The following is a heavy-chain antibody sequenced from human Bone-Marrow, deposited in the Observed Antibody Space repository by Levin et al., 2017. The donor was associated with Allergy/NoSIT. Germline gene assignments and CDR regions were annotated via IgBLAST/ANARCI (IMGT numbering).Heavy chain of an antibody. D-gene: IGHD5/OR15-5a*01. CDR3: ARLLGDSVYDLS. J-gene: IGHJ4*02. CDR1: GGAFTSYT. Sequence: SVKVSCKLSGGAFTSYTISWVRQAPGQGLEWMGGVTPILDSSIYAERFQGRVTITADEPTRTAYMELRSLRSADTAVYYCARLLGDSVYDLSWGQGTLVTVSS. CDR2: VTPILDSS. V-gene: IGHV1-69*13.